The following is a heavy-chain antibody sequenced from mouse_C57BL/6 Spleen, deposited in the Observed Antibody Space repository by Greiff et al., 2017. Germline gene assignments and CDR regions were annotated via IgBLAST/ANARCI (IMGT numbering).Heavy chain of an antibody. Sequence: VQLQQSGAELARPGASVKLSCKASGYTFTSYGISWVKQRTGQGLEWIGEIYPRSGNTYYNEKFKGKATLTADKSSSTAYMGLRSLTSEDSAVYFCAREEDSNYFDDWGQGTTLTVSS. CDR2: IYPRSGNT. V-gene: IGHV1-81*01. CDR1: GYTFTSYG. D-gene: IGHD2-5*01. CDR3: AREEDSNYFDD. J-gene: IGHJ2*01.